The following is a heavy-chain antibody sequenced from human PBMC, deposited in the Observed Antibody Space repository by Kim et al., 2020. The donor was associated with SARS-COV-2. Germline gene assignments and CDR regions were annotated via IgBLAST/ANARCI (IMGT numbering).Heavy chain of an antibody. Sequence: GGSLRLSCAASGFTFSSYAMHWVRQAPGKGLEWVAVISYDGSNKYYADSVKGRFTISRDNSKNTLYLQMNSLRAEDTAVYYCARDRGVAGKGTFDYWGQGTLVTVSS. J-gene: IGHJ4*02. CDR2: ISYDGSNK. D-gene: IGHD6-19*01. CDR3: ARDRGVAGKGTFDY. CDR1: GFTFSSYA. V-gene: IGHV3-30-3*01.